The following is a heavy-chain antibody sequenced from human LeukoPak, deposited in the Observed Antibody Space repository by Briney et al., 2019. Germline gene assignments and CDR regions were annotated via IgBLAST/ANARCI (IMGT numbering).Heavy chain of an antibody. J-gene: IGHJ4*02. CDR2: IKQDGSEK. D-gene: IGHD2-21*01. V-gene: IGHV3-7*03. CDR3: ASRHCSGGDCYFAGADPFDH. CDR1: GFTFSSYW. Sequence: GESLRLSCAASGFTFSSYWMSRVRQAPGKGLEWVANIKQDGSEKYYVDSVKGRFTISRDNAKNSLYLQMNSLRAEDTAVYYCASRHCSGGDCYFAGADPFDHWGQGTLVTVSS.